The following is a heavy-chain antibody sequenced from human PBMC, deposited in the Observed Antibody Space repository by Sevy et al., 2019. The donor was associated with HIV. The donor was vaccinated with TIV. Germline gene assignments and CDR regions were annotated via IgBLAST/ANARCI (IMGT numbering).Heavy chain of an antibody. CDR3: ARGGGNGWYYFDY. CDR1: GGTFSSYG. CDR2: IIHILGTV. D-gene: IGHD6-19*01. Sequence: ASVKVSCKASGGTFSSYGISWVRQAPGQGLEWMGGIIHILGTVNYAQKFLGRVTITVDESTKTAYMELSSLRSEDTAVYYCARGGGNGWYYFDYWGQETLVTVSS. V-gene: IGHV1-69*13. J-gene: IGHJ4*02.